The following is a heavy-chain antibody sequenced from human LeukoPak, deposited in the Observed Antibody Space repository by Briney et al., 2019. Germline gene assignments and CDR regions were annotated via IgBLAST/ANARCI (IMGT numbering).Heavy chain of an antibody. CDR2: IRYDGSNK. V-gene: IGHV3-30*02. Sequence: GGSLRLSCAASGFTFSSYAMHWVRQAPGKGLEWVAFIRYDGSNKYYADSVKGRFTISRDNSKNTLYLQMNSLRAEDTAVYYCAKDQTKYQLLSHFDYWGQGTLVTVSS. D-gene: IGHD2-2*01. CDR3: AKDQTKYQLLSHFDY. CDR1: GFTFSSYA. J-gene: IGHJ4*02.